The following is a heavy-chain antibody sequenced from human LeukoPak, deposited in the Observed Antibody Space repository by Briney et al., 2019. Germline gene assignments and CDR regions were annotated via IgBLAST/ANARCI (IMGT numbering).Heavy chain of an antibody. J-gene: IGHJ3*02. CDR3: ARDRPWAFDI. V-gene: IGHV3-48*02. CDR1: GFTFSSYS. Sequence: GGSLRPSCAASGFTFSSYSLNWVRQAPGKGLEWVSYISDSTTIHYADSVKGRFTISRDNAKNSLYLQMNSLRDEDTAVYYCARDRPWAFDIWGQGTVVTVSS. CDR2: ISDSTTI.